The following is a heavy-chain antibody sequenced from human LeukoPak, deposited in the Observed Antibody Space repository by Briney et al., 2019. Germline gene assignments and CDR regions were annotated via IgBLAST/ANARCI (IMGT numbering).Heavy chain of an antibody. D-gene: IGHD3-10*01. CDR3: ARSIRPAVTMVRGAPDV. Sequence: SETLSLTCTVSGGSISSSSYYWGWIRQPPGKGLEWIGSIYYSGSTYYNPSLKSRVTISVDTSKNQFSLKLSSVTAADTAVYYCARSIRPAVTMVRGAPDVWGRGTTVTVSS. CDR1: GGSISSSSYY. CDR2: IYYSGST. J-gene: IGHJ6*02. V-gene: IGHV4-39*01.